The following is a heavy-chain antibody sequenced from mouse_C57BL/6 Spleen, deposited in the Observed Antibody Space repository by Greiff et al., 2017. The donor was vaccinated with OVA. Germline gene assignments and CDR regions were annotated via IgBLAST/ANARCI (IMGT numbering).Heavy chain of an antibody. CDR3: ASLMITPGLLTGAKGAWFAY. D-gene: IGHD2-4*01. V-gene: IGHV2-6*01. CDR1: GFSLTSYG. J-gene: IGHJ3*01. CDR2: IWGVGST. Sequence: QVQLQQSGPGLVAPSQSLSITCTVSGFSLTSYGVDWVRQSPGKGLEWLGVIWGVGSTNYNSALKSRLSISKDNSKSQVFLKMNSLQTDDTAMYYCASLMITPGLLTGAKGAWFAYWGQGTLVTVSA.